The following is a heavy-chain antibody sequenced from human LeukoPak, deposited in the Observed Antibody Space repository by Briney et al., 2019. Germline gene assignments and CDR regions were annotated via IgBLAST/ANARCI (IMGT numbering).Heavy chain of an antibody. D-gene: IGHD3-10*01. J-gene: IGHJ4*02. V-gene: IGHV1-2*02. Sequence: ASVKVSCKASGYTFTGYYMHWVRQVPGQGLEWMGWINPNRGGTNYAQKFQGRVTMTRDTSISTAYMELSRLRSEDTAVYYCARVWGSGSYFHIDYWGQGTLVTVSS. CDR1: GYTFTGYY. CDR2: INPNRGGT. CDR3: ARVWGSGSYFHIDY.